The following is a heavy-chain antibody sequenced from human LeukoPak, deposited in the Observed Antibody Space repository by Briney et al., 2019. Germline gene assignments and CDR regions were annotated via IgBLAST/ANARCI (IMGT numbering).Heavy chain of an antibody. CDR1: GFTFSSYS. CDR2: ISSSSSYI. CDR3: AKAGGYCSTISCFPDS. V-gene: IGHV3-21*04. D-gene: IGHD2-2*01. Sequence: PGGSLRLSCAASGFTFSSYSMNWVRQAPGKGLEWVSSISSSSSYIYYADSVKGRFTISRDNSKNTLYLQMISLRADDTAVYYCAKAGGYCSTISCFPDSWGQGTLVTVSS. J-gene: IGHJ5*02.